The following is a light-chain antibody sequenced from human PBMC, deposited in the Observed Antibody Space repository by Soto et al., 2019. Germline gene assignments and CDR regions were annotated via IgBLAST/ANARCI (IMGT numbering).Light chain of an antibody. Sequence: DIVLTQSPDSLAVSLGEMATIHCTSSRSVFYGPDNMHSLAWYQQKPGQPPKLLIYWASIRQSGVPDRFSGSGSGTDFTLTSSSLQAEDVAVYYCQQYYLTPLTFGGGTKVEIK. V-gene: IGKV4-1*01. CDR2: WAS. CDR1: RSVFYGPDNMHS. CDR3: QQYYLTPLT. J-gene: IGKJ4*01.